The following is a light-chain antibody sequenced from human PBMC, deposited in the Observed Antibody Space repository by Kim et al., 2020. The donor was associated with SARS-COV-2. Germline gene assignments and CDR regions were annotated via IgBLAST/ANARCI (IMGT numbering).Light chain of an antibody. V-gene: IGLV3-19*01. CDR3: NSRDSSGNHRVV. Sequence: LGQTVRITCQGDSLRSYYASWYQQKPGQAPVLVIYGKNTRPSGIPDRFSGSGSGNTASLTITGAQAEDEADYYCNSRDSSGNHRVVFGGGTQLTVL. CDR1: SLRSYY. J-gene: IGLJ2*01. CDR2: GKN.